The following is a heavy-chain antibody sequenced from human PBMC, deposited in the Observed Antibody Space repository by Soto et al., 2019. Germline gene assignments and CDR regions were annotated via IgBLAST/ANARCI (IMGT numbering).Heavy chain of an antibody. Sequence: SRTLSLTSAISGDSDASFSAGWISIRQYPSGGLEWLGRTYYRSRFFSDYAESVKSRIIINPDTSKNQFSLQLKSVTPEDTSADFCVKDCYRSSGWFDPCGQRTPVTVSA. CDR1: GDSDASFSAG. CDR2: TYYRSRFFS. D-gene: IGHD3-10*01. J-gene: IGHJ5*02. CDR3: VKDCYRSSGWFDP. V-gene: IGHV6-1*01.